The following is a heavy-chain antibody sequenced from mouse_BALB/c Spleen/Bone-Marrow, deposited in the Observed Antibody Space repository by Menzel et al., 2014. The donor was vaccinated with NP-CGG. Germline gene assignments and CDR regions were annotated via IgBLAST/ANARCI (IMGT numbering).Heavy chain of an antibody. CDR2: IYPGNSAT. V-gene: IGHV1-5*01. J-gene: IGHJ3*01. D-gene: IGHD2-5*01. CDR1: GYSFTSYW. Sequence: EVQLQQSGTVLARPGASVKMSCKASGYSFTSYWMHWVKQRPGQGLEWIGAIYPGNSATSYDDKVKGKAKLTAVTSASTAYMELSSLTNEDSAVYYCAFQVKEDFAYWGQGTLVTVSA. CDR3: AFQVKEDFAY.